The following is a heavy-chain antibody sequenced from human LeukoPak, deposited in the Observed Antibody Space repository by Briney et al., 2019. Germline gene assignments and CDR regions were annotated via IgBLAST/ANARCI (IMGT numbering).Heavy chain of an antibody. Sequence: GGSLRLSCAASDFTFSSHWMYWVRQAPGKGLVWVSRINSDGSGAHYADSVKGRFTISRNNAKNTLYLQMNSLRAEDTAVYYCARGAGDYLYYFDYWGQGALVTVSS. V-gene: IGHV3-74*01. CDR2: INSDGSGA. D-gene: IGHD4-17*01. CDR3: ARGAGDYLYYFDY. CDR1: DFTFSSHW. J-gene: IGHJ4*02.